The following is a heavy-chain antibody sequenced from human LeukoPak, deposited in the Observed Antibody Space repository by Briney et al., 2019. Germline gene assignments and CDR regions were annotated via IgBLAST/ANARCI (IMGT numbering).Heavy chain of an antibody. Sequence: QSGGSLRLSCAASGFTFSSYAMHWVRQAPGKGLEWVAVISYDGSNKYYADSVKGRFTISRDNSKNTLYLQMNSLRAEDTAVYYCARAGSNLDSSGYYYLLGYFDYWGQGTLVTVSS. V-gene: IGHV3-30-3*01. CDR1: GFTFSSYA. J-gene: IGHJ4*02. D-gene: IGHD3-22*01. CDR3: ARAGSNLDSSGYYYLLGYFDY. CDR2: ISYDGSNK.